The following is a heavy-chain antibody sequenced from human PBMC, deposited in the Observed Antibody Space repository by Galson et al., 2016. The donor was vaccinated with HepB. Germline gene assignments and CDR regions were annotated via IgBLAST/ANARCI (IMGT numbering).Heavy chain of an antibody. CDR3: ARGGTQWLVGVRYYFDY. CDR1: GGTFSTYA. D-gene: IGHD6-19*01. V-gene: IGHV1-69*13. CDR2: IFPLFGTA. J-gene: IGHJ4*02. Sequence: SVKVSCKASGGTFSTYAINWVRQAPGQGLEWMGGIFPLFGTATYAQKFQGRVTITADESTSTAYMELSSLRSEDTAVYYCARGGTQWLVGVRYYFDYWGQGTLVTVSS.